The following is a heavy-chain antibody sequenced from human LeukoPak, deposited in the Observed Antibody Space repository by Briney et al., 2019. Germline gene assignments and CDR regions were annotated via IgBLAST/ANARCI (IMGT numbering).Heavy chain of an antibody. V-gene: IGHV5-51*01. D-gene: IGHD6-19*01. CDR1: GYSFTSYW. CDR2: IYPGDSDT. Sequence: GESLKISCKGSGYSFTSYWIGWVRQLPGKGLEWMGIIYPGDSDTRYSPSFQGQVTISADKSISTAYLQWSSLKASDSAMYYCARGITLQWLTSCWFDPWGQGTLVTVSS. CDR3: ARGITLQWLTSCWFDP. J-gene: IGHJ5*02.